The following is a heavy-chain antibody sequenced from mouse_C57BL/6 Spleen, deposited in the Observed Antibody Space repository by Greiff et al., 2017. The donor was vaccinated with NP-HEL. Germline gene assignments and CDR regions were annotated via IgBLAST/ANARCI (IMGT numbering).Heavy chain of an antibody. Sequence: EVMLVESGGGLVKPEGSLKLSCAASGFTFSDYGMHWVRQAPEKGLEWVAYISSGSSTIYYADTVKGRFTISRDNAKNTLFLQMTSLRSEDTAMYYCASVVAKAMDYWGQGTSVTVSS. CDR2: ISSGSSTI. CDR3: ASVVAKAMDY. CDR1: GFTFSDYG. V-gene: IGHV5-17*01. D-gene: IGHD1-1*01. J-gene: IGHJ4*01.